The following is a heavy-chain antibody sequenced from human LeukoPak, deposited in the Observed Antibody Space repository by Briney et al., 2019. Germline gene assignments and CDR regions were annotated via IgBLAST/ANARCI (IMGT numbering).Heavy chain of an antibody. V-gene: IGHV3-48*02. CDR1: GFTFSSYS. Sequence: GGSLRLSCAASGFTFSSYSMNWVRQAPGKGLEWVSYISSSSSTIYYADSVKGRFTISRDNAKSSLYLQMSSLRDEDTALYCCARDPGGDHWGQGTLVTVSS. D-gene: IGHD3-16*01. CDR3: ARDPGGDH. J-gene: IGHJ4*02. CDR2: ISSSSSTI.